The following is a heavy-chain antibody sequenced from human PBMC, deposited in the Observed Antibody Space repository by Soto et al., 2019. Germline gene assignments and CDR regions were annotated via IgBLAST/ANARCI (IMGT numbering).Heavy chain of an antibody. CDR2: IIPKFGTT. CDR3: ARASGRGWYNWFDP. J-gene: IGHJ5*02. D-gene: IGHD6-19*01. CDR1: GDTFSNFG. Sequence: VQLVQSGAEVKKPGSSVKVSCKASGDTFSNFGVSWVRQAPGQGLEYMGGIIPKFGTTNYAQKFRARVTITADESTSTAYMELNSLRSEDTAVYYCARASGRGWYNWFDPWGQGTLVTVSS. V-gene: IGHV1-69*01.